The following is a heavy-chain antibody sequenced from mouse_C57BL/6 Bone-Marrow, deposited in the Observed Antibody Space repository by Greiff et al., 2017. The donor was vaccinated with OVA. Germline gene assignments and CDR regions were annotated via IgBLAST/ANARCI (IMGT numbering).Heavy chain of an antibody. Sequence: EVKLVESGPGLAKPSQTLSLTCSVTGYSITSDYWNWIRKFPGNKLEYMGYISYSGSTYYNPSLKSRISITRDTSKNQYYLQLNSVTTEDTATYYCARRKRVYGSPYWYFDVWGTGTTVTVSS. V-gene: IGHV3-8*01. D-gene: IGHD1-1*01. CDR3: ARRKRVYGSPYWYFDV. CDR1: GYSITSDY. J-gene: IGHJ1*03. CDR2: ISYSGST.